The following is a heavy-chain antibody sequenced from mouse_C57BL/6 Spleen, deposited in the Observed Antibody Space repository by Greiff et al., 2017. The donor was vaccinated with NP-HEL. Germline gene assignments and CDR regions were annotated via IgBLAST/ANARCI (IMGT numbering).Heavy chain of an antibody. D-gene: IGHD1-1*01. Sequence: EVKLVESGGGLVKPGGSLKLSCAASGFTFSSYTMSWVRQTPEKRLEWVATISGGGGNTYYPDSVKGRFTISRDNAKNTLYLQMSSLRSEDTALYYCARRDYGRNYFDYWGQGTTLTVSS. V-gene: IGHV5-9*01. CDR2: ISGGGGNT. CDR3: ARRDYGRNYFDY. CDR1: GFTFSSYT. J-gene: IGHJ2*01.